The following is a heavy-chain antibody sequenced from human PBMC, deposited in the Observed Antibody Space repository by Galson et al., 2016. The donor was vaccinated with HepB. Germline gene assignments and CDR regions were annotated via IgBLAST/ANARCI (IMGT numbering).Heavy chain of an antibody. Sequence: SLRLSCAASGFIFNRNAIHWVRQAPGNGLEWVAVVSHDASREHYADSVKGRLTLSRDNSERTVNLQMNTLRPEDTAIYYCAKDQYAYGKTLSQIDQWGQGTLVIVSS. D-gene: IGHD1/OR15-1a*01. CDR1: GFIFNRNA. V-gene: IGHV3-30*04. CDR2: VSHDASRE. J-gene: IGHJ5*02. CDR3: AKDQYAYGKTLSQIDQ.